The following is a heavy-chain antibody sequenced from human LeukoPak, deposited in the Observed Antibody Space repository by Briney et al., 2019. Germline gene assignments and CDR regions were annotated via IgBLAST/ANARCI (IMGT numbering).Heavy chain of an antibody. Sequence: GGSLRLSCAASGFTFSSYSMNWVRQAPGKGLEWVSSISSSSSYIYYADSVKGRFTISRDNAKNSLYLQMNSLRAEDTAVYYCARDWGGTHCTSPTCYPFDYWGQGTLVTVSS. CDR3: ARDWGGTHCTSPTCYPFDY. CDR2: ISSSSSYI. J-gene: IGHJ4*02. CDR1: GFTFSSYS. D-gene: IGHD2-2*01. V-gene: IGHV3-21*01.